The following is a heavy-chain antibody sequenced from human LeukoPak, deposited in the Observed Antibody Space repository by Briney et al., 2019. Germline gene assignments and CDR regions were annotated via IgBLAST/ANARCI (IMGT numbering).Heavy chain of an antibody. D-gene: IGHD1-1*01. V-gene: IGHV3-7*04. CDR1: GFNFSNYW. CDR2: IQQDGNAK. CDR3: GGGAWKPEY. Sequence: GGSLRLSCAVSGFNFSNYWMTWVRQAPGKGLEWVANIQQDGNAKVYVDSVKGRFAISRDNAKHSLFLQMNSLRDEDTAVYYCGGGAWKPEYWGQGPLVTVSS. J-gene: IGHJ4*02.